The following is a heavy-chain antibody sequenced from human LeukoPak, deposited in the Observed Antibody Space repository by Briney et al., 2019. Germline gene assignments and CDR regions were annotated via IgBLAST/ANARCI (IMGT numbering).Heavy chain of an antibody. CDR1: GGSFSGYY. J-gene: IGHJ6*02. D-gene: IGHD3-16*01. CDR3: AGSYVWGNSKFYYYYGMDV. CDR2: INHSGST. Sequence: PSETLSLTCAVYGGSFSGYYWSWIRQPPGKGLEWIGEINHSGSTNYNPSLKSRVTISVNTSKNQFSLKLSSVTVADTAVYYCAGSYVWGNSKFYYYYGMDVWGQGTTVTVSS. V-gene: IGHV4-34*01.